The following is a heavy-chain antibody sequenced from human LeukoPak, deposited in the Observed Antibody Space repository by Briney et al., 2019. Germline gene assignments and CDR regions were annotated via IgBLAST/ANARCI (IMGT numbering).Heavy chain of an antibody. D-gene: IGHD1-26*01. J-gene: IGHJ4*02. CDR2: FSYSGST. CDR3: AIIVGAINY. Sequence: SETLSLTCTVSGGSISSYFWSWIRQPPGKGLEWIGYFSYSGSTDYNPSLKSRVTISVDTSKNQLSLKLSSVTAADTAVYYCAIIVGAINYWGQGTLVTVSS. V-gene: IGHV4-59*12. CDR1: GGSISSYF.